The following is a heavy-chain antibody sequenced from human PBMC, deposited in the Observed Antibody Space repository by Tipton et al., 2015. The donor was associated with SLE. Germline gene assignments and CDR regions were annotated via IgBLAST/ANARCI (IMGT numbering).Heavy chain of an antibody. CDR1: GFTFDVYA. D-gene: IGHD3-22*01. V-gene: IGHV3-9*01. J-gene: IGHJ3*02. CDR2: ISWNSGSI. CDR3: AKDSSGYYSAFDI. Sequence: SLRLSCAASGFTFDVYAMHWVRPAPGKGLEWVSGISWNSGSIGYTDSVKGRFTISRDNAKNSLYLQMNSLRAEDTALYYCAKDSSGYYSAFDIWGQGTMVTVSS.